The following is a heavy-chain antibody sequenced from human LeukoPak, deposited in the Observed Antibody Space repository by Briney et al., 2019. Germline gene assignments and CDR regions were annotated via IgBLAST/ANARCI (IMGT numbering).Heavy chain of an antibody. Sequence: KPSETLSLTCTVSGGSFTSSTYYWSWIRQPAGKGLEWIGRIYTSGSTNYNPSLKRRVTMSVDTSKNQFSLKLSSVTAADTAVYYCARASRTGSGWYYGYWGQGTLVTVSS. CDR1: GGSFTSSTYY. V-gene: IGHV4-61*02. D-gene: IGHD6-19*01. CDR3: ARASRTGSGWYYGY. CDR2: IYTSGST. J-gene: IGHJ4*02.